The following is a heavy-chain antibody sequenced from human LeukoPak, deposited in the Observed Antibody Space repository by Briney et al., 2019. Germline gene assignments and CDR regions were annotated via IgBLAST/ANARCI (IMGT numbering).Heavy chain of an antibody. CDR3: AKRLSFGVAIGDFDY. CDR1: GITLSNYA. J-gene: IGHJ4*02. D-gene: IGHD3-3*01. V-gene: IGHV3-23*01. CDR2: ISGSGDST. Sequence: GGSLRLSCAASGITLSNYAMSWVRQAPGKGLEWVPAISGSGDSTYYADSVKGRFTISRDSSMETLYLQMNSLRAEDTATYFCAKRLSFGVAIGDFDYWGQGTLVTVSS.